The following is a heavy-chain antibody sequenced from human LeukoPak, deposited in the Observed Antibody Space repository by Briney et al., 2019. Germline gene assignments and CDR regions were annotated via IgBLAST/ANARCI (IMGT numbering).Heavy chain of an antibody. D-gene: IGHD3-3*01. V-gene: IGHV4-34*01. CDR1: GGSFSGYY. CDR2: INHSGNT. Sequence: PSETLSLTCAVYGGSFSGYYWSWIRQPPGKGLEWIGEINHSGNTNYNLSLKSRVTISVHTTKNQFSLKLSFVTAADTAVYYCARGTTISKANWFDPWGQGTLVTVSS. J-gene: IGHJ5*02. CDR3: ARGTTISKANWFDP.